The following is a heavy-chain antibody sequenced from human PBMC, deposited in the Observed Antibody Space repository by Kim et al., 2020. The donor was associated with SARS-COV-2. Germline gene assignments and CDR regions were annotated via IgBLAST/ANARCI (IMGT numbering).Heavy chain of an antibody. CDR1: GFTVSSNY. D-gene: IGHD3-10*01. CDR3: ARDFTMAPVRV. CDR2: IYSGGST. V-gene: IGHV3-66*01. Sequence: GGSLRLSCAASGFTVSSNYMSWVRQAPGKGLEWVSVIYSGGSTYYADSVKGRFTISRDNSTNTLYLQMNSLRAEDTAVYYCARDFTMAPVRVWGQGTMVTVSS. J-gene: IGHJ3*01.